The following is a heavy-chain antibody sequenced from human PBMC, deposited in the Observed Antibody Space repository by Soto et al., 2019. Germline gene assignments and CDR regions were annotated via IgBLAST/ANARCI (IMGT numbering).Heavy chain of an antibody. Sequence: PGGSLRLSCAASGFTFSSYAMHWVRQAPGKGLEWVAVISYDGSNKYYADSVKGRFTISRDNSKNTLYLQMNSLRAEDMAVYYCARGDLGDSSGYYYYYGMDVWGQGTTVTVSS. CDR2: ISYDGSNK. CDR3: ARGDLGDSSGYYYYYGMDV. CDR1: GFTFSSYA. V-gene: IGHV3-30-3*01. J-gene: IGHJ6*02. D-gene: IGHD3-22*01.